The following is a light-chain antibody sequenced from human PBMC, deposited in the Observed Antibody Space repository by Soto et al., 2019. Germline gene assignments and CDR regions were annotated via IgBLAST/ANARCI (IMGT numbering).Light chain of an antibody. V-gene: IGKV1-12*01. CDR2: SAS. J-gene: IGKJ2*01. CDR3: QQVNSFPYT. CDR1: RRINTR. Sequence: DILMTQSPSSVSASVGGTVTVTCRASRRINTRLAWLQQRPGQAPKLLIYSASFLQSGVPPRFSGTGSGTDFALTITNLQPEDLATYFCQQVNSFPYTFGRGTKLEIE.